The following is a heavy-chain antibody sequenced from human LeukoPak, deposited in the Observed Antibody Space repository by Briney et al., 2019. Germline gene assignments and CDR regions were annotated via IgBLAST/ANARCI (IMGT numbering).Heavy chain of an antibody. D-gene: IGHD3-22*01. CDR2: ISNSGST. V-gene: IGHV4-61*01. CDR1: GGYVNRGTFF. J-gene: IGHJ4*02. CDR3: ARSPSGYRFDS. Sequence: SETLSLTCAVSGGYVNRGTFFWTWIRKPPGKGLEWIGYISNSGSTNYHPSLKSRVTISPDTSKTQFTLKLTSVTAADTAVYYCARSPSGYRFDSWGQGTLVTASS.